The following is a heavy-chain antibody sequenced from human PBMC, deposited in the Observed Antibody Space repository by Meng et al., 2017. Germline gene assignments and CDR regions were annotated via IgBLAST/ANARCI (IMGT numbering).Heavy chain of an antibody. D-gene: IGHD5-18*01. Sequence: RWGPRLCNASRAPSSPFAVYGGSFSGYYWIWIRPPPGKGLEWIGEINHSGSNNYNPSLKSRVTISVDTSKNQFSLKLSSVTAADTAVYYCASSGYSYGYRFDYWGQGTLVTVSS. CDR1: GGSFSGYY. CDR2: INHSGSN. V-gene: IGHV4-34*01. CDR3: ASSGYSYGYRFDY. J-gene: IGHJ4*02.